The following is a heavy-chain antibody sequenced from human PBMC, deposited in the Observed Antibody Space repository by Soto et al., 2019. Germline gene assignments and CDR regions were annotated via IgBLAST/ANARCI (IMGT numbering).Heavy chain of an antibody. Sequence: QVQMVESGGGVVQPGRSLRLSCAASGFTFSSYGIHWVRQAPGKGLEWVAVISYDGSNKYYADSVKGRFTISRDTSKNTLYLQVNAVRAEDTAVDYCAKDPLVNDLTGPLDSWGQGTVVTVSS. CDR1: GFTFSSYG. D-gene: IGHD3-9*01. CDR2: ISYDGSNK. J-gene: IGHJ4*02. CDR3: AKDPLVNDLTGPLDS. V-gene: IGHV3-30*18.